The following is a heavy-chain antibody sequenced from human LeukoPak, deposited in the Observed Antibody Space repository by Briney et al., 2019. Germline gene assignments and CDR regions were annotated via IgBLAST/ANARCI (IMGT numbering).Heavy chain of an antibody. CDR1: GFTFDDYA. Sequence: GGSLRLSCAASGFTFDDYAMHWVRHAPGKGLEWVSGISWNSGSIGYADSVKGRFTISRDNAKNSLYLQMNSLRAEDTALYYCAKNNYYDSSGYYNHWGQGTLVTVSS. J-gene: IGHJ5*02. V-gene: IGHV3-9*01. CDR3: AKNNYYDSSGYYNH. D-gene: IGHD3-22*01. CDR2: ISWNSGSI.